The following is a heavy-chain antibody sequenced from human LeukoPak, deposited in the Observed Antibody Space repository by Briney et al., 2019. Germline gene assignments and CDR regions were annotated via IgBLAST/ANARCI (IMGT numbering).Heavy chain of an antibody. J-gene: IGHJ4*02. CDR3: ARDWGPSDY. CDR1: GFIFNSYG. Sequence: GGSLRLSCAASGFIFNSYGMNWVRQARGTGLEWVSYIGGSGTTTNYADSVKGRFTISRDNAKNSLYLQMNSLRDEDTAVYYCARDWGPSDYWGQGTLVTVSS. CDR2: IGGSGTTT. D-gene: IGHD3-16*01. V-gene: IGHV3-48*02.